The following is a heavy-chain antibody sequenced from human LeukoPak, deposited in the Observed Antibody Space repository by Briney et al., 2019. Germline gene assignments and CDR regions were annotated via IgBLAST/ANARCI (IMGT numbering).Heavy chain of an antibody. V-gene: IGHV4-30-4*08. Sequence: PSETLSLTCTVSGGSISSGDYYWSWIRQPPGKGLEWIGYIYYSGSTYYNPSLKSRVTISVDTSKNQFSLKLSSVTAADTAVYYCARERGGKPYYYYYMDVWGKGTTVTVSS. D-gene: IGHD4-23*01. CDR2: IYYSGST. CDR1: GGSISSGDYY. CDR3: ARERGGKPYYYYYMDV. J-gene: IGHJ6*03.